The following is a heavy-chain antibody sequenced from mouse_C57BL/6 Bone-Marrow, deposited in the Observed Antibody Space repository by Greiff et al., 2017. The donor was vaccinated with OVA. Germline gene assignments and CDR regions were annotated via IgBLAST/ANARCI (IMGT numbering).Heavy chain of an antibody. V-gene: IGHV14-4*01. J-gene: IGHJ2*01. Sequence: EVKLQESGAELVRPGASVKLSCTASGFNIKDDYMHWVKERPEQGLEWIGWIDPENGDTEYASKFQGEATITADTSSKTVYLHLSSRTSEDTAVYYCTTYRYWGQGTTLTVSS. CDR3: TTYRY. CDR2: IDPENGDT. CDR1: GFNIKDDY.